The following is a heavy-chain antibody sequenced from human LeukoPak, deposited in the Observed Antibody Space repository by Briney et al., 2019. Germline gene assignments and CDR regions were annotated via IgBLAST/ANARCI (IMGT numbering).Heavy chain of an antibody. Sequence: GESLQISCQTSGYSFTSSWIGWARQMPGKGLEWMAIINPGDSDTRYSPSFQGQVTISADKSISTVYLQWGSLKASDTAMYYCARQPGAGWFDPWGQGTLVTVSS. CDR2: INPGDSDT. V-gene: IGHV5-51*01. J-gene: IGHJ5*02. CDR3: ARQPGAGWFDP. CDR1: GYSFTSSW. D-gene: IGHD3-10*01.